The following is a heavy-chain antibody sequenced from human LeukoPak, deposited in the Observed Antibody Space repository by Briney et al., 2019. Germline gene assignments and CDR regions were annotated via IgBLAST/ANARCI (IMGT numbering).Heavy chain of an antibody. Sequence: GGSLRLSCAASGFIFSSDEMTWVRQAPGKGLESVSFISSSADTILYADSVKGRFTISRDNGKNALYLQMNSLRAEDTAVYCCTKERGSYWGQGTLVAVSS. CDR3: TKERGSY. CDR2: ISSSADTI. V-gene: IGHV3-48*03. CDR1: GFIFSSDE. J-gene: IGHJ4*02.